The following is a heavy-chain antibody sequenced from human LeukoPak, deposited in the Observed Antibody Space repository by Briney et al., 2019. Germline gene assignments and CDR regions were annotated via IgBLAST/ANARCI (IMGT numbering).Heavy chain of an antibody. CDR1: GGTFSGYA. V-gene: IGHV1-69*04. CDR2: IIPILGIA. Sequence: SVKVSCKASGGTFSGYAISWVRQAPGQGLEWMGRIIPILGIANYAQKFQGRVTITADKSTSTAYMELSSLRSEDTAVYYCVRSAFLTTEFYFDYWGHGTLVTVSS. J-gene: IGHJ4*01. D-gene: IGHD4-11*01. CDR3: VRSAFLTTEFYFDY.